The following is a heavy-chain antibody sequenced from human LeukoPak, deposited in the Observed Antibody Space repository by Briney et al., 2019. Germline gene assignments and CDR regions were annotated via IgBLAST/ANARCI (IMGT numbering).Heavy chain of an antibody. CDR2: IYTSGST. Sequence: SETLSLTCTVSGGSISSYYWSWIRQPAGKGLEWIGRIYTSGSTNYNASLKSRVSMPVDTSKNQFSLKLSSVTAADTAVFYCARENSGSYREFDYWGQGTLVTVSS. V-gene: IGHV4-4*07. J-gene: IGHJ4*02. CDR3: ARENSGSYREFDY. D-gene: IGHD1-26*01. CDR1: GGSISSYY.